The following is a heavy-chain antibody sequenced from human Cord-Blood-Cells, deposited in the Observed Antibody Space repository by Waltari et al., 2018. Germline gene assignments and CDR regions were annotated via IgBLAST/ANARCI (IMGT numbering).Heavy chain of an antibody. V-gene: IGHV3-21*01. CDR1: GCTFSSYS. CDR2: ISSSSSYI. Sequence: EVQLVESGGGLVKPGGSLRLSCAASGCTFSSYSMNWVRQAPGKGLEWVSSISSSSSYIYYADSVKGRFTISRDNAKNSLYLQMNSLRAEDTAVYYCARAWDTAMHAFDIWGQGTMVTVSS. D-gene: IGHD5-18*01. CDR3: ARAWDTAMHAFDI. J-gene: IGHJ3*02.